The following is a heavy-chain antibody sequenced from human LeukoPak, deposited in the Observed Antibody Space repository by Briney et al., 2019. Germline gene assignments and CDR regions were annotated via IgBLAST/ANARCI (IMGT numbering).Heavy chain of an antibody. V-gene: IGHV3-73*01. J-gene: IGHJ3*01. CDR3: TRLYYYDS. D-gene: IGHD3-22*01. CDR2: IRSKPNSYAT. CDR1: GFTFSSSA. Sequence: GGSLRLSCAASGFTFSSSAMHWVRQASGKGLEWVGRIRSKPNSYATEYAASVKGRFTISRDDSKHTAYLQMNSLKTEDTAVYYCTRLYYYDSWGQGTMVTVSS.